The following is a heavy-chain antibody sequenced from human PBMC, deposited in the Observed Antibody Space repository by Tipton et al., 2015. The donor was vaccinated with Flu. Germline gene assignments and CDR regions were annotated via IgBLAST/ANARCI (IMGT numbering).Heavy chain of an antibody. CDR2: ISSRSSYI. CDR3: ARDPPLYNYIWGSAFDY. J-gene: IGHJ4*02. V-gene: IGHV3-21*01. Sequence: SLRLSCAASGFIFSSYWMSWVRQAPGKGLEWVSSISSRSSYIYYADSVKGRFTISRDNAKNSLFLQMNSLRAEDTAVYYCARDPPLYNYIWGSAFDYWGQGTLVTVSS. D-gene: IGHD3-16*01. CDR1: GFIFSSYW.